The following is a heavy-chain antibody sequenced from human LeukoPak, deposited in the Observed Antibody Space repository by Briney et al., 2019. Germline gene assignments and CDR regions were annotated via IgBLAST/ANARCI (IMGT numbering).Heavy chain of an antibody. Sequence: ASVKVSCKASGYTFNTYGISWVRQAPGQGLEWMGWISTYDGNTNYAQKLQGRVTMTTDTSTSTAYMELRSLRSDDTAVYYCARRRSSGWYAGVFDYWGQGTLVTVSS. CDR2: ISTYDGNT. D-gene: IGHD6-19*01. J-gene: IGHJ4*02. V-gene: IGHV1-18*01. CDR3: ARRRSSGWYAGVFDY. CDR1: GYTFNTYG.